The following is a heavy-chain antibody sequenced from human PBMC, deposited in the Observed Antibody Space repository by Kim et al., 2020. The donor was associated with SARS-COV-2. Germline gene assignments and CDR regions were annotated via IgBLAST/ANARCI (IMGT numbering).Heavy chain of an antibody. J-gene: IGHJ5*02. CDR1: GGSISSYY. CDR3: ARSTILAWFDP. CDR2: IYYSGST. Sequence: SETLSLTCTVSGGSISSYYWSWIRQPPGKGLEWIGSIYYSGSTNYNPSLKSRVTISVDTSKNQFSLKLSSVTAADTAVYYCARSTILAWFDPWGQGTLVTVS. D-gene: IGHD3-3*01. V-gene: IGHV4-59*08.